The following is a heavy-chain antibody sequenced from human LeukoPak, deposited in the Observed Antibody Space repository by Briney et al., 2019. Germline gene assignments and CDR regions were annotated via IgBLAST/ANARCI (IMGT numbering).Heavy chain of an antibody. CDR1: GFTFSNSA. CDR3: ARQLGYCSDGSCYFDF. J-gene: IGHJ4*02. V-gene: IGHV3-23*01. Sequence: GGSLRLYCAASGFTFSNSAMSWVRQSPGRGLEWLAAISESGGATYYANSVRSRFTISRDNSKNTLHLQMNSLRAEDTAVYHCARQLGYCSDGSCYFDFWGQGTLVTVSS. CDR2: ISESGGAT. D-gene: IGHD2-15*01.